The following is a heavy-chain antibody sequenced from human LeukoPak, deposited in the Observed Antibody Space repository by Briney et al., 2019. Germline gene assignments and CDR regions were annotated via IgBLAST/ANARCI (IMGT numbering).Heavy chain of an antibody. Sequence: SETLSLTCTVSGGSISSYYWSWIRQPPGKGLEWIGYTYYSGSTNYNPSLKSRVTISVDTSKNQFSLKLSSVTAADTAVYYCAGVPNSSSWYGYWFDPWGQGTLVTVSS. CDR3: AGVPNSSSWYGYWFDP. D-gene: IGHD6-13*01. J-gene: IGHJ5*02. CDR1: GGSISSYY. V-gene: IGHV4-59*01. CDR2: TYYSGST.